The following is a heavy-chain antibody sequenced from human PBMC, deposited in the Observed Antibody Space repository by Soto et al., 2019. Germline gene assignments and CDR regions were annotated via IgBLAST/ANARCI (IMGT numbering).Heavy chain of an antibody. D-gene: IGHD2-15*01. Sequence: SETLSLTCTVSGGSISSYYWSWIRQPPGKGLEWIGYIFYSGSTNYNSSLKSRVTISVDTSKNQFSLKLSSVTAADTAVYYWAKDGPPPPSLGVAAIPHPHWFDPWAQETLVTVSP. V-gene: IGHV4-4*08. J-gene: IGHJ5*02. CDR2: IFYSGST. CDR3: AKDGPPPPSLGVAAIPHPHWFDP. CDR1: GGSISSYY.